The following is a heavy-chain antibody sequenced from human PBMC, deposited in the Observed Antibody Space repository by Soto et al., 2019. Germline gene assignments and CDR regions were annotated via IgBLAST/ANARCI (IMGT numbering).Heavy chain of an antibody. CDR1: GYTFTGYY. J-gene: IGHJ3*02. V-gene: IGHV1-2*02. D-gene: IGHD3-22*01. CDR2: INPNSGGT. CDR3: ARNKIVVVKGYDAFDI. Sequence: ASVKFSCTASGYTFTGYYMHWVRQAPGQGLEWMGWINPNSGGTNYAQKFQGRVTMTRDTSISTAYMELSRLRSDDTAVYYCARNKIVVVKGYDAFDIWGQGTMVTVSS.